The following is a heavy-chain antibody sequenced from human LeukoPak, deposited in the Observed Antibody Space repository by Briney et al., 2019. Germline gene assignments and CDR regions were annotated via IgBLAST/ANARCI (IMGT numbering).Heavy chain of an antibody. D-gene: IGHD3-10*01. V-gene: IGHV3-74*01. J-gene: IGHJ4*02. CDR2: INSDGSSI. CDR3: ARGPYYYGSGD. CDR1: GFTFSSHW. Sequence: PGGSLRLSCAASGFTFSSHWMHWVRQAPGKGLVWVSRINSDGSSITYADSVKGRFTISRDNAKSTLFLQMNSLRAEDTALYYCARGPYYYGSGDWGQGTLVTVSS.